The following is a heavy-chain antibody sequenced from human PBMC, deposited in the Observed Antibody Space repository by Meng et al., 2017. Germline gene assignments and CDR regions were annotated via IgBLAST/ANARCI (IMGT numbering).Heavy chain of an antibody. D-gene: IGHD2-2*01. V-gene: IGHV1-69*05. Sequence: QVQLAQAGARLMKPGSAVKGSGKVPGGIFRKSGIGWVRQAPGQGLEWMGGINGVFGTTDYAQKFQGRATITTDESTSTVYMELSRLTSEDTAVYFCARKAGNCISTTCYSLDYWGQGTLVTVSS. J-gene: IGHJ4*02. CDR3: ARKAGNCISTTCYSLDY. CDR1: GGIFRKSG. CDR2: INGVFGTT.